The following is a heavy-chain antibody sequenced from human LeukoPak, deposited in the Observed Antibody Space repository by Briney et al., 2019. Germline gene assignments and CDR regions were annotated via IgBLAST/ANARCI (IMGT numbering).Heavy chain of an antibody. V-gene: IGHV4-59*08. D-gene: IGHD4-11*01. J-gene: IGHJ5*02. CDR2: IYYSGST. Sequence: PSETLSLTCTVSGGSISSYYWSWIRQPPGKGLEWIGYIYYSGSTYYNPSLESRVTISLDTSKNQFSLELSSVTAADTAVYYCARTYINFNNYFDHWGQGTLVTVSS. CDR1: GGSISSYY. CDR3: ARTYINFNNYFDH.